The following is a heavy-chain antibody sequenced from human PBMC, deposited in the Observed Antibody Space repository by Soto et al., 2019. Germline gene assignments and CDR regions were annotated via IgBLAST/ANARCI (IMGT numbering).Heavy chain of an antibody. CDR2: IIPIFGTA. V-gene: IGHV1-69*13. CDR1: GGTLSSYP. J-gene: IGHJ5*02. D-gene: IGHD2-2*02. CDR3: ARHGGGLVVVPVGIRRFDP. Sequence: ASVKVLCKASGGTLSSYPIRWLRQAPGQALEWMGGIIPIFGTANSAQKFQGRVTITADESTSTAYMELSSLRSEDTAVYYCARHGGGLVVVPVGIRRFDPWGQGTLVTVSS.